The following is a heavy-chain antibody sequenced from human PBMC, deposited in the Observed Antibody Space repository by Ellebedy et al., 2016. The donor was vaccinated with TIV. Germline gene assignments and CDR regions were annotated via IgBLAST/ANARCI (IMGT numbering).Heavy chain of an antibody. J-gene: IGHJ3*02. CDR3: ATDGSYGDYLSPTHAFVI. D-gene: IGHD4-17*01. CDR1: GFSFSSYW. Sequence: GEPLKISCVGSGFSFSSYWMSWVRQAPGKGLEWVANMRQDGGDKYYVDSVKGRFTISRDNAKSSLYLQMNSLRADDTAVYYCATDGSYGDYLSPTHAFVIWGQGTMVTVSS. CDR2: MRQDGGDK. V-gene: IGHV3-7*01.